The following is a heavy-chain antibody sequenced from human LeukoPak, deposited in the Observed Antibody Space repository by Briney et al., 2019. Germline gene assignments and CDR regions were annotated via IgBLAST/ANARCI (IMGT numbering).Heavy chain of an antibody. CDR2: ISGSGSST. Sequence: PGGSLRLSCAASGFTFSSYAMSWVRQAPGKGLEWVSAISGSGSSTYYADSVKGRFTISRDNSKNTLYLQMNSLRAEDTAVYYCAKSSGFVDFWSGYPHYFDYWGQGTLVTVSS. CDR3: AKSSGFVDFWSGYPHYFDY. J-gene: IGHJ4*02. D-gene: IGHD3-3*01. V-gene: IGHV3-23*01. CDR1: GFTFSSYA.